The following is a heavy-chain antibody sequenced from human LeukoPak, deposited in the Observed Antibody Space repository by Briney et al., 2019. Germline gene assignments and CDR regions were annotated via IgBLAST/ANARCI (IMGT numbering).Heavy chain of an antibody. D-gene: IGHD3-22*01. Sequence: PSETLSLTRTVSGGSISGYYRSWIRQPPGKGLEWIGEINHSGSTNYNPSLKSRVTISVDTSKNQFSLKLSSVTAADTAVYYCASDRPYYYDSSGPDSGNYWGQGTLVTVSS. CDR2: INHSGST. CDR3: ASDRPYYYDSSGPDSGNY. J-gene: IGHJ4*02. CDR1: GGSISGYY. V-gene: IGHV4-34*01.